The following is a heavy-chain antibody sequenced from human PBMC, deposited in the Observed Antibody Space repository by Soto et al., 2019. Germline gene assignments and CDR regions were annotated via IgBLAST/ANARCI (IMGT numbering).Heavy chain of an antibody. Sequence: SETQSLTCTVSGGTVSSYDWSWIRQPPGQGLEWIAYIDYSGSTNCNPSLKSRVTMSVDTSKNQFSLKLSSVTAADTAVYYCARHLMTTLTIDAFAIWGQGTMVTVSS. CDR1: GGTVSSYD. D-gene: IGHD4-17*01. V-gene: IGHV4-59*08. CDR3: ARHLMTTLTIDAFAI. CDR2: IDYSGST. J-gene: IGHJ3*02.